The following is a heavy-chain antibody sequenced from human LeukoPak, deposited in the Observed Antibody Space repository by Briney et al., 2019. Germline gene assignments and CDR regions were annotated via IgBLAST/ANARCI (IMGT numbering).Heavy chain of an antibody. CDR1: GFTFTSYA. Sequence: PGGSLRLSCAASGFTFTSYAMNWVRQAPGKGLEWVSVIIGNGVTIYYADSVKGRFTISRDNSKNTVFLQVNSLRAEDTAVYYCAREIGVGTLDFWGQGTLVIVSS. CDR2: IIGNGVTI. D-gene: IGHD4-23*01. CDR3: AREIGVGTLDF. J-gene: IGHJ4*02. V-gene: IGHV3-23*01.